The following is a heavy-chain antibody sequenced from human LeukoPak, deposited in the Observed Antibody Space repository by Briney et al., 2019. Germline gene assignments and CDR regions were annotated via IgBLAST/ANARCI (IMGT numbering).Heavy chain of an antibody. D-gene: IGHD1-20*01. CDR3: AKDISNWNPRHFDY. V-gene: IGHV3-43*02. CDR1: GFTFDDYA. J-gene: IGHJ4*02. Sequence: GGSLRLSCVASGFTFDDYAMHWVRHAPGKGLGRVSLINANGGNTYYVDSVKGRFTISRDNSKNSLYLQMNSLRTEDTALYYCAKDISNWNPRHFDYRGQGTLVTVSS. CDR2: INANGGNT.